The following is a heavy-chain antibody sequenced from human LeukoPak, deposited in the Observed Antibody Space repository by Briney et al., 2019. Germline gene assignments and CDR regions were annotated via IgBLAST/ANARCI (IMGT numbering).Heavy chain of an antibody. CDR2: INHSGFT. Sequence: SETLSLTCAIYGGSLSGYYWSWIRQPPGKGLEWIGEINHSGFTNYNPSLKSRVTISEDTSKNQFSLKLSSVTAADTAVYYCARGPPRDYDSSGFYYNYWGQGTLVTVSS. J-gene: IGHJ4*02. D-gene: IGHD3-22*01. CDR1: GGSLSGYY. V-gene: IGHV4-34*01. CDR3: ARGPPRDYDSSGFYYNY.